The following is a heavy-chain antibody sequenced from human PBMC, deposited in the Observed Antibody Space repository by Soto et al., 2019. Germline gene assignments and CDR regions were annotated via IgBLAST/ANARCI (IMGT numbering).Heavy chain of an antibody. V-gene: IGHV1-8*01. J-gene: IGHJ6*03. D-gene: IGHD2-2*01. CDR1: GYTFTSYD. Sequence: GASVKVSCKASGYTFTSYDINWVRQATGQGLEWMGWMNPNSGNTGYAQKFQGRVTMTRNTSISTAYMELSSLRSEDTAVYYCARTMCTSCYVLNYYYYMDVWGKGTTVTVSS. CDR2: MNPNSGNT. CDR3: ARTMCTSCYVLNYYYYMDV.